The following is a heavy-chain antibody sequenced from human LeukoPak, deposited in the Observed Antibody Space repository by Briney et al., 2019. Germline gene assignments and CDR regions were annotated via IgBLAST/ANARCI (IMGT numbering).Heavy chain of an antibody. CDR1: GYTFSSDD. Sequence: GASVKVSCKASGYTFSSDDINWVRQATGQGLEWKGWMNPNSGNTGYVQKFQGRVTMTRNTSISTAYMELSSLRSDDTAVYYCARAKTKVVVATVYYYYGMDVWGQGTTVTVSS. CDR2: MNPNSGNT. V-gene: IGHV1-8*01. D-gene: IGHD2-15*01. CDR3: ARAKTKVVVATVYYYYGMDV. J-gene: IGHJ6*02.